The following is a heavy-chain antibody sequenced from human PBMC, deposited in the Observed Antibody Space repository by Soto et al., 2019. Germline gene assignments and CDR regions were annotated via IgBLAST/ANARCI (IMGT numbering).Heavy chain of an antibody. CDR2: MYYTGNK. D-gene: IGHD6-6*01. Sequence: SETLSLTCTVSGGSISSSTYYWDWIRQPPGKGLEWIGAMYYTGNKNYNPSLESRVTMSVDTSKNQFSLKLSSVTPTDTAVYYCARRSSSSLGSMFDPWGRGIQVTVSS. CDR3: ARRSSSSLGSMFDP. J-gene: IGHJ5*02. CDR1: GGSISSSTYY. V-gene: IGHV4-39*01.